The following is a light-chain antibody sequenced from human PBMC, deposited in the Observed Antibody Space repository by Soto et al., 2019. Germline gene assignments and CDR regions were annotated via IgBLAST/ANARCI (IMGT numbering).Light chain of an antibody. CDR3: CSYAGNFYV. Sequence: QSALAQRRSVSGCPGKSVAISCTGTSRDVGGYDYVFWYQQHPGKAPKLMIYDVSKRPSGVPDRFAGSKSGNTASLTISGLQAEDEADYYCCSYAGNFYVFGTGTKLTVL. CDR2: DVS. V-gene: IGLV2-11*01. J-gene: IGLJ1*01. CDR1: SRDVGGYDY.